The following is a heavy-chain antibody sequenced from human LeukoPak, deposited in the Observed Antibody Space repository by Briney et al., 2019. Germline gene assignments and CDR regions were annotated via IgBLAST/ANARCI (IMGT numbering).Heavy chain of an antibody. CDR3: ARDAQAGAPGYFQH. D-gene: IGHD1-26*01. J-gene: IGHJ1*01. CDR2: ISYDGSNK. V-gene: IGHV3-30-3*01. Sequence: PGGSLRLSCAASGFTFSSYVMHWVRQAPGKGLEWVAVISYDGSNKYYADSVKGRFTISRDNSKNTLYLQMNSLRTEDTAVYYCARDAQAGAPGYFQHWGQGTLVTVSS. CDR1: GFTFSSYV.